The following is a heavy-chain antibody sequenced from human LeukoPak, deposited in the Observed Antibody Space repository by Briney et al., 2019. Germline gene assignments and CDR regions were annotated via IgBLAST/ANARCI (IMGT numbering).Heavy chain of an antibody. CDR1: GFTFSSYW. D-gene: IGHD1-26*01. Sequence: GGSLRLSCAASGFTFSSYWMHWVRQAPGKGLVWVSRINSDGSSTSYADSMKGRFTISRDNAKNTLYLQMNSLRAEDTAVYYCARAPVVGGFDYWGQGTLVTVSS. CDR3: ARAPVVGGFDY. J-gene: IGHJ4*02. CDR2: INSDGSST. V-gene: IGHV3-74*01.